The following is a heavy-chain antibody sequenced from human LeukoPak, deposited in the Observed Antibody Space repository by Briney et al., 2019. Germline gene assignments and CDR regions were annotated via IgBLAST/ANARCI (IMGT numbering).Heavy chain of an antibody. J-gene: IGHJ6*03. CDR2: ISAYNVNT. CDR3: ARDLHSSGWYQYYYYYMDV. D-gene: IGHD6-19*01. Sequence: PEKVSSTASVYTFTSSSISSGRQAPGHRLERMGWISAYNVNTKYVHKIQSRDSITTHTSTRTAHMELRSLRSDDTAVYYCARDLHSSGWYQYYYYYMDVWGKGTTVTIXS. CDR1: VYTFTSSS. V-gene: IGHV1-18*01.